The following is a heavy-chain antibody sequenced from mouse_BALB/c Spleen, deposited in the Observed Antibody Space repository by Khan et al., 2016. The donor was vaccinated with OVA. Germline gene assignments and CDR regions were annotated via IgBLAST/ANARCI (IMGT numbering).Heavy chain of an antibody. CDR2: IWAGGST. CDR1: GFSLTSYG. J-gene: IGHJ2*01. V-gene: IGHV2-9*02. CDR3: ARLEDI. D-gene: IGHD1-3*01. Sequence: QMQLEESGPGLVAPSQSLSITCTVSGFSLTSYGVHWVRQPPGKGLEWLGVIWAGGSTNYNSALMSRLSIIKDNSKSQVFLKMNSRQTDDTAMYYCARLEDIWGQGTTLTVSS.